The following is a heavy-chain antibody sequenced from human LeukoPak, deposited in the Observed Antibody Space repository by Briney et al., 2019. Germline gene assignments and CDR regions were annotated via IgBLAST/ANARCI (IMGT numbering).Heavy chain of an antibody. D-gene: IGHD1-1*01. CDR3: AKGGTTGTTKGLFDY. Sequence: GGSLRLSCAASGFTFSSYGMHWVRQAPGKGLEWVAFIRYDGSNKYYADSVKGRFTISRDNSKNTLYLQMNSLRAEDTAVYYCAKGGTTGTTKGLFDYWGQGTLVTVSS. V-gene: IGHV3-30*02. CDR2: IRYDGSNK. J-gene: IGHJ4*02. CDR1: GFTFSSYG.